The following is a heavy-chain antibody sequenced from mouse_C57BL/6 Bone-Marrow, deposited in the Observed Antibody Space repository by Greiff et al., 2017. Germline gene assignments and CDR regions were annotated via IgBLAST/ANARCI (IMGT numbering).Heavy chain of an antibody. CDR1: GFTFSSYA. CDR2: ISDGGSYT. J-gene: IGHJ4*01. CDR3: ARESPITTVVAVYYARDY. V-gene: IGHV5-4*01. Sequence: EVMLVESGGGLVKPGGSLKLSCAASGFTFSSYAMSWVRQTPEKRLEWVATISDGGSYTYYPDNVKGRFTISRDNAKNNLYLQMSHLKSEDTAMYYCARESPITTVVAVYYARDYWGQGTSVTVSS. D-gene: IGHD1-1*01.